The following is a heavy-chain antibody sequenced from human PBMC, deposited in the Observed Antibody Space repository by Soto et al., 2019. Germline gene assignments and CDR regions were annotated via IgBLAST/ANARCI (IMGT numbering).Heavy chain of an antibody. V-gene: IGHV4-59*08. CDR1: GDSISNYY. J-gene: IGHJ3*02. D-gene: IGHD6-13*01. Sequence: QVQLQESGPGLVKPSETLSLTCNVSGDSISNYYWSWIRQPPGKGLEWIGYIYYSGSTNSNPSLKSRDTISVDTSKNQFSLKLNSVTAADTAVYYCARHLWVGSSWYLGAVDIWGQGTMVTVSS. CDR2: IYYSGST. CDR3: ARHLWVGSSWYLGAVDI.